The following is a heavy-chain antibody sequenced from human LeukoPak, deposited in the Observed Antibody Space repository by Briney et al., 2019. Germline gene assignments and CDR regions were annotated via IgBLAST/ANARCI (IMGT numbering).Heavy chain of an antibody. CDR3: AREIHRYSGHY. Sequence: GGSLRLSCAASRFTFSRYGMSWVRQAPGKGLEWVANIKQDGSERYYVDSVRGRFTISRDNAKNSVYLQMNSLRAEDTAVYYCAREIHRYSGHYWGQGTLVTVSS. D-gene: IGHD2-21*01. J-gene: IGHJ4*02. V-gene: IGHV3-7*01. CDR1: RFTFSRYG. CDR2: IKQDGSER.